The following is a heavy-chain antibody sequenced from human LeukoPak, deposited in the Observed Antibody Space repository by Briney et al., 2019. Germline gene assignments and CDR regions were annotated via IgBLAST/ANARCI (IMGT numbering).Heavy chain of an antibody. J-gene: IGHJ4*02. CDR1: GGSFSGFY. CDR3: ARGRPRVPAATGGYFDY. Sequence: SETLSLTCAVYGGSFSGFYWGWIRQPPGMGQEWIGEINHSGSTNYNPSLKSRVTISVDTSKNQFSLKLSSVTAADTAVYYCARGRPRVPAATGGYFDYWGQGTLVTVSS. V-gene: IGHV4-34*01. D-gene: IGHD2-2*01. CDR2: INHSGST.